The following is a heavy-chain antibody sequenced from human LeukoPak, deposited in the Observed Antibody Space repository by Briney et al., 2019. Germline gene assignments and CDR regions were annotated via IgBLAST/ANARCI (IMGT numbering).Heavy chain of an antibody. D-gene: IGHD3-10*01. CDR2: ISYDGSNK. CDR3: AKDRGGSGSYPED. Sequence: QPGRSLRLSCAASGFTFSSYGMHWVRRAPGKGLEWGAVISYDGSNKYYADSVKGRFTISRDNSKNTLYLQMNSLRAEDTAVYYCAKDRGGSGSYPEDWGQGTLVTVSS. V-gene: IGHV3-30*18. CDR1: GFTFSSYG. J-gene: IGHJ4*02.